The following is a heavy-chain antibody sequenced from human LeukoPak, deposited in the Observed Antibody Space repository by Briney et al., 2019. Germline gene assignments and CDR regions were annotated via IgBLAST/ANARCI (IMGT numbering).Heavy chain of an antibody. CDR2: INTSGST. CDR1: GGSINSYY. CDR3: AREGRHPRWLDP. V-gene: IGHV4-4*07. Sequence: SETLSLTCTVSGGSINSYYWTWIRQSAGKGLEWIGRINTSGSTNYNPSLRSRVTMSVNTSKNQFSLNLTSVTAADAAVYSCAREGRHPRWLDPWGPGTLGTVSS. J-gene: IGHJ5*02.